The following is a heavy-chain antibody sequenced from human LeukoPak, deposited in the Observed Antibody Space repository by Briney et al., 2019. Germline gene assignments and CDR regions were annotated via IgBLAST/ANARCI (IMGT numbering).Heavy chain of an antibody. Sequence: SETLSLTCTVSGGSISSYYWSWIRQPPGKGLEWIGYIYYSGSTNYNPSLKSRVTISVDTSKNQFSLRLSSVTAADTAVYYCARAYYYDSSGYDYWGQGTLVTVSS. D-gene: IGHD3-22*01. CDR2: IYYSGST. CDR3: ARAYYYDSSGYDY. CDR1: GGSISSYY. V-gene: IGHV4-59*01. J-gene: IGHJ4*02.